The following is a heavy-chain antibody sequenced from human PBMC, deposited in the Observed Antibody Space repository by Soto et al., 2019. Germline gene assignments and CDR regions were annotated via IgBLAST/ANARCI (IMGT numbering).Heavy chain of an antibody. CDR1: GGSITNYY. CDR2: IQYNGYS. Sequence: QVQLQESGPGLVKPSETLSLTCTVSGGSITNYYCSWFRQPPGKGLEWIGYIQYNGYSAYNLSLKGPATMSIATSTTQFSMMLESVTATDTAVYYCARHGFGSLHGLVDVWGQGTTVIVSS. V-gene: IGHV4-59*08. CDR3: ARHGFGSLHGLVDV. J-gene: IGHJ6*02. D-gene: IGHD3-10*01.